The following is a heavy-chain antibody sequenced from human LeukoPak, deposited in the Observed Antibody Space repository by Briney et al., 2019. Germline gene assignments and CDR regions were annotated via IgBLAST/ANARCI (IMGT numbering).Heavy chain of an antibody. CDR2: IYYSGST. CDR3: ARAFRRFLDYYYYAMDV. Sequence: SQTLSLTSTVSGGSISSGDYYWTWIRQPPGKGLEWIGYIYYSGSTYYNPSLKSRVTISVDTSKNQFSLKLSSVTAADTAVYYCARAFRRFLDYYYYAMDVWGQGTTVTVSS. J-gene: IGHJ6*02. CDR1: GGSISSGDYY. V-gene: IGHV4-30-4*01. D-gene: IGHD3-3*01.